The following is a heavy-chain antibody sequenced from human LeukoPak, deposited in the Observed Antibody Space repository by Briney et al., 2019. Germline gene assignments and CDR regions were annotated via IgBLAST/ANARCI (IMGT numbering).Heavy chain of an antibody. Sequence: GGSLRLSCVASGFTFSSYGMHWVRQAPGKGLEWVDYVDSVKGRFTISRDNSKNTLYLQLNSLRAEDTAVYYCAKCRESSRGWYWFDYWGQGTLVTVSS. D-gene: IGHD6-19*01. J-gene: IGHJ4*02. CDR3: AKCRESSRGWYWFDY. CDR1: GFTFSSYG. V-gene: IGHV3-33*03.